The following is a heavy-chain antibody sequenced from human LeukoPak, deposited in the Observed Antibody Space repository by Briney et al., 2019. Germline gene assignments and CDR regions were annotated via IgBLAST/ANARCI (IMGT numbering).Heavy chain of an antibody. V-gene: IGHV1-24*01. CDR1: GSSLIEVA. CDR2: FDPEDGEDGET. CDR3: AMTDRYAGRPFDY. D-gene: IGHD3-9*01. J-gene: IGHJ4*02. Sequence: GASVKASCKVSGSSLIEVAMHWVRQAPGKGLEWVGSFDPEDGEDGETHYAQKFQGRVTMTEDASTDTAYMELTSLSSEDTALYYCAMTDRYAGRPFDYWGQGTLVTVSS.